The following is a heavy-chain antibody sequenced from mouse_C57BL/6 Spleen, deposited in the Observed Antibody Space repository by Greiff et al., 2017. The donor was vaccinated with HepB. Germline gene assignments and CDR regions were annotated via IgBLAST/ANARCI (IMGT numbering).Heavy chain of an antibody. CDR1: GYTFTDYY. Sequence: QVHVKQSGAELVRPGASVKLSCKASGYTFTDYYINWVKQRPGQGLEWIARIYPGSGNTYYNEKFKGKATLTAEKSSSTAYMQLSSLTSEDSAVYFCTRRRRGREVYYAMDYWGQGTSVTVSS. CDR2: IYPGSGNT. D-gene: IGHD2-12*01. CDR3: TRRRRGREVYYAMDY. J-gene: IGHJ4*01. V-gene: IGHV1-76*01.